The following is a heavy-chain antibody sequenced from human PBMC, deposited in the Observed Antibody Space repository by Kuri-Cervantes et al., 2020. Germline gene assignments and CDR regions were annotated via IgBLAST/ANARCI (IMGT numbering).Heavy chain of an antibody. D-gene: IGHD6-13*01. CDR3: ARVRSREYYYGMDV. CDR1: GFTFSSYS. CDR2: IGSSSSYI. Sequence: GESLKISCAASGFTFSSYSMNWVRQAPGKGLEWVSSIGSSSSYIYYADSVKGRFTISRDNAKNSLYLQMNSLRAEDTAVYYCARVRSREYYYGMDVWGQGTTVTVSS. V-gene: IGHV3-21*01. J-gene: IGHJ6*02.